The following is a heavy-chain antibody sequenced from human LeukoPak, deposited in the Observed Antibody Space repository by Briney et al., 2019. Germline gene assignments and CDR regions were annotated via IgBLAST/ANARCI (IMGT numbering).Heavy chain of an antibody. J-gene: IGHJ2*01. CDR3: AREGFYDSSGAVDL. V-gene: IGHV4-34*01. CDR2: IYHSGST. Sequence: PSETLSLTCAVYGGSFSGYYWSWIRQPPGKGLEWIGSIYHSGSTYYNPSLKSRVTISVDTSKNQFSLKLSSVTAADTAVYYCAREGFYDSSGAVDLWGRGTLVTVSS. D-gene: IGHD3-22*01. CDR1: GGSFSGYY.